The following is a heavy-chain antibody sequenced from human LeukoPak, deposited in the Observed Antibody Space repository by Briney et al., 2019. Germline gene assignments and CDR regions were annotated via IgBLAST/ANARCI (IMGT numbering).Heavy chain of an antibody. CDR3: ARASNAGLRYFDWLSDY. J-gene: IGHJ4*02. V-gene: IGHV3-64*01. CDR2: ISSNGGST. D-gene: IGHD3-9*01. CDR1: GFIFRRYD. Sequence: QTGGSLRLSCAASGFIFRRYDMHWVRRAPGRGREYVSAISSNGGSTYYANSVKGRFTISRDNSKNTLYLQMGSLRAEDMAVYYCARASNAGLRYFDWLSDYWGQGTLVTVSS.